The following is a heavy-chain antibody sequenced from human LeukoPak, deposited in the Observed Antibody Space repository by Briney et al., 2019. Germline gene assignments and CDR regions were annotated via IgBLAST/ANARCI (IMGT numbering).Heavy chain of an antibody. J-gene: IGHJ4*02. CDR1: GGTFSSYA. CDR3: ARDEPTYSSGWYY. V-gene: IGHV1-18*01. D-gene: IGHD6-19*01. CDR2: ISAYNGNT. Sequence: ASVKVSCKASGGTFSSYAISWVRQAPGQGLEWMGWISAYNGNTNYAQKLQGRVTMTTDTSTSTAYMELRSLRSDDTAVYYCARDEPTYSSGWYYWGQGTLVTVSS.